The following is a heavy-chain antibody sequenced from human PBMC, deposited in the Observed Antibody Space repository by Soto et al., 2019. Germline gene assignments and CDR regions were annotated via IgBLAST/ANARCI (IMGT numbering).Heavy chain of an antibody. CDR3: ARVGYCSSTSCYPSFSRGMDV. V-gene: IGHV3-33*01. CDR1: GFTFSSYG. D-gene: IGHD2-2*01. Sequence: GGSLRLSCAASGFTFSSYGMHWVRQAPGKGLEWVAVIWYDGSNKYYADSVKGRFTISRDNSKNTLYLQMNSLRAEDTAVYYCARVGYCSSTSCYPSFSRGMDVWGQGTTVTAP. J-gene: IGHJ6*02. CDR2: IWYDGSNK.